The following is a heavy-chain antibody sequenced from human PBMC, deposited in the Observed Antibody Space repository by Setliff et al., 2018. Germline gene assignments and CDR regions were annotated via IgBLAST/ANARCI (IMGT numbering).Heavy chain of an antibody. J-gene: IGHJ6*03. Sequence: PSETLSLTCSVSGGSISSGSDYWGWFRQPAGKELEWIGQIYTSWSTIYNPSLKSRVTISVDTSKNQVSLRLNSVTAADTAVYYCARMSGFLYMDVWGKGTTVTVSS. CDR2: IYTSWST. CDR3: ARMSGFLYMDV. V-gene: IGHV4-61*09. CDR1: GGSISSGSDY. D-gene: IGHD3-3*01.